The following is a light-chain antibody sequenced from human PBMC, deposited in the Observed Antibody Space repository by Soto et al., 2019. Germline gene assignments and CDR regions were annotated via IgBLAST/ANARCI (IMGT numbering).Light chain of an antibody. CDR3: TSYTTSSTLLYV. CDR2: DVT. CDR1: SSDVGGYNY. J-gene: IGLJ1*01. Sequence: ALTQPASVSGSPGQSITISCTGSSSDVGGYNYVSWYQQYPGKAPKLMIYDVTNRPSGVSDRFSGSKSGNTASLTISGLQAEDEADYYCTSYTTSSTLLYVFGTGTKLTVL. V-gene: IGLV2-14*01.